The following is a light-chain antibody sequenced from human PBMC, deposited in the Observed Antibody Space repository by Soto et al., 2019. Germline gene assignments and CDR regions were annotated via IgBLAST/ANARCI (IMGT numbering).Light chain of an antibody. CDR1: QGIANF. V-gene: IGKV1-9*01. J-gene: IGKJ3*01. CDR2: AAA. Sequence: IQLTQSPSSLSSSVGDRVTISCRASQGIANFLAWYQQKPGKAPKLLIYAAATLQSGVPSRFSGSGSGTDFTLTISSLQPEDFAAYYCQQFNSFPIPFGPGTKVDIK. CDR3: QQFNSFPIP.